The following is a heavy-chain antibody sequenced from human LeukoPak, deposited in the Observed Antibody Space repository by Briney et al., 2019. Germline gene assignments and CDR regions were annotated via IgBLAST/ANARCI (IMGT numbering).Heavy chain of an antibody. V-gene: IGHV3-64D*06. Sequence: PGGSLGLSCSASGFTFSSYAMHWVRQAPGKGLESVSAISSNGVSTYYADSVKGRFTISRDNSKNTLYLQMSSLRAEDTAVYYCVKSSGGGIAAAGTAYYWGQGTLVTVSS. CDR3: VKSSGGGIAAAGTAYY. D-gene: IGHD6-13*01. CDR1: GFTFSSYA. CDR2: ISSNGVST. J-gene: IGHJ4*02.